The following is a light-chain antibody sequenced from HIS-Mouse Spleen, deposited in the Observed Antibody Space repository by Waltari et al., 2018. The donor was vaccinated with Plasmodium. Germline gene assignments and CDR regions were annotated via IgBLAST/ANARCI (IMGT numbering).Light chain of an antibody. CDR1: QIVSSN. CDR3: QQYNNWSFT. Sequence: EIVMTHSPAPLSVSPGENATLSCRASQIVSSNLAWYQQKPGQAPRLLIYGASTRATGIPARFSGSGSGTEFTLTISSLQSEDFAVYYCQQYNNWSFTFGPGTKVDIK. V-gene: IGKV3-15*01. CDR2: GAS. J-gene: IGKJ3*01.